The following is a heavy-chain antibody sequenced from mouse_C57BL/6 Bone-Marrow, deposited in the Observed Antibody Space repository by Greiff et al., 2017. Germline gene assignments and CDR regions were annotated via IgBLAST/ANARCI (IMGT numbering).Heavy chain of an antibody. J-gene: IGHJ4*01. V-gene: IGHV1-81*01. Sequence: QVQLQQSGAELARPGASVKLSCKASGYTFTSYGISWVKQRTGQGLELIGEIYPRSGNTYYNEKFKGKATLTADKSSSTAYMELRSLTSEDSAVYFCARRGDYAMDYWGQGTSVTVSS. CDR3: ARRGDYAMDY. CDR2: IYPRSGNT. CDR1: GYTFTSYG.